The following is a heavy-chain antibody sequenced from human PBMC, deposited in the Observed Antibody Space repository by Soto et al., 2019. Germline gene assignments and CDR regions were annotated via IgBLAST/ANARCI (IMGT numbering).Heavy chain of an antibody. CDR2: SSGSGGTT. D-gene: IGHD6-25*01. Sequence: EVQLLESGGGLVQPGRSLRLSCAASGFTFSNYAMSWVRQAPGQGLDWVSASSGSGGTTYYADSVKDRFTISRDKSKNTLFLQMNSLRAEDAAVYYCAKFCAETGSKSGWPWSFHYWGQGTLVTVSS. CDR1: GFTFSNYA. V-gene: IGHV3-23*01. J-gene: IGHJ4*02. CDR3: AKFCAETGSKSGWPWSFHY.